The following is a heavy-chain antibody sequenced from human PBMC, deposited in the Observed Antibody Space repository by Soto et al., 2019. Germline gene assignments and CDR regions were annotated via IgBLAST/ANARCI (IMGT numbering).Heavy chain of an antibody. CDR2: IYYSGST. CDR3: ARGAWELLRSPNYYYYMDV. D-gene: IGHD1-26*01. CDR1: GGSISSYY. V-gene: IGHV4-59*08. Sequence: SETLSLTCTVSGGSISSYYWSWIRQPPGKGLERIGYIYYSGSTSYNPSLKSRVTISVDTSKNQFSLKLSSVTAADTAVYYCARGAWELLRSPNYYYYMDVWGKGTTVTVSS. J-gene: IGHJ6*03.